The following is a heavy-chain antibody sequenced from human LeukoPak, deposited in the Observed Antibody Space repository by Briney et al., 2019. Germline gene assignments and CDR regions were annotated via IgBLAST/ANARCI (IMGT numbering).Heavy chain of an antibody. CDR1: GFTFSSYG. CDR2: ISYDGSNK. D-gene: IGHD6-19*01. J-gene: IGHJ4*02. CDR3: ATPAESSDWYGPDY. Sequence: GGSLRLSCAASGFTFSSYGMHWVRQAPGKGLEWVAVISYDGSNKYYADSVKGRFTISRDNSKNTLYLQMNSLRAEDTAVYYCATPAESSDWYGPDYWGQGTLVTVSS. V-gene: IGHV3-30*03.